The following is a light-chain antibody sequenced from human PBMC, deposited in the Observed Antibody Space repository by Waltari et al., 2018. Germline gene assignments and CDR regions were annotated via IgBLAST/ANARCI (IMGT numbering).Light chain of an antibody. V-gene: IGLV3-25*03. CDR1: VFPRKY. CDR2: KDN. J-gene: IGLJ2*01. Sequence: SYELTQPPSVSVSPGPTARIPCPGDVFPRKYPYWYQQKPGQAPVMVIYKDNERPAGIPERFSGSSSGRSATLTISGAQAEDEADYYCQSADSSLVVFGGGTKLTVL. CDR3: QSADSSLVV.